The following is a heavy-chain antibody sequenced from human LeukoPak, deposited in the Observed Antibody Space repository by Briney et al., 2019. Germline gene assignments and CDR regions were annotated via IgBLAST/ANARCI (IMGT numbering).Heavy chain of an antibody. V-gene: IGHV3-30*03. D-gene: IGHD6-6*01. CDR2: ISSDGSSK. Sequence: PGGSLRLSCAASGFTFNSYAMHWVRQAPGKGLEWVAIISSDGSSKYYAASVEGRFTISRDNSKNTLYLQMNSLRAEDTAVYYCARDNSSSTMGIFDYWGQGTLVTVSS. CDR1: GFTFNSYA. J-gene: IGHJ4*02. CDR3: ARDNSSSTMGIFDY.